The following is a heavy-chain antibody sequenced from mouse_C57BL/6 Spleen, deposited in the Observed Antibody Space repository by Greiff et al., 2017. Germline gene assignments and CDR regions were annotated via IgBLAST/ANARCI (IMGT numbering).Heavy chain of an antibody. CDR1: GYTFTSYW. Sequence: QVQLQQPGAELVRPGSSVKLSCKASGYTFTSYWMDWVKQRPGQGLEWIGNIYPSDSETHYNQKFKDKATLPVDKSSSTAYMQRSSLTSEDSAFYDCARHSSGFYYAMDYWGQGTSVTVSS. CDR2: IYPSDSET. D-gene: IGHD1-1*01. V-gene: IGHV1-61*01. J-gene: IGHJ4*01. CDR3: ARHSSGFYYAMDY.